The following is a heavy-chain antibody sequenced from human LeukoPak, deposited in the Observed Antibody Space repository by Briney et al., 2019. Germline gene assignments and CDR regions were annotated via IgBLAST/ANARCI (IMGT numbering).Heavy chain of an antibody. Sequence: SETLSLTCIVSGDSISSRSYYWDWIRQPPGKGLEWIGNLFDSGNTHYNPSLRSRLTMSVDTSKNQFSLKLTSVTAADTAVYYCAREGWDLWGRGTLVTVSS. D-gene: IGHD2-15*01. CDR2: LFDSGNT. CDR3: AREGWDL. J-gene: IGHJ2*01. CDR1: GDSISSRSYY. V-gene: IGHV4-39*07.